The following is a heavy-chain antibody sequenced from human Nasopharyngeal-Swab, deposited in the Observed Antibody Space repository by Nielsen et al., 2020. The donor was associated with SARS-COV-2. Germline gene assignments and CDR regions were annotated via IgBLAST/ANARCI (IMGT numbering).Heavy chain of an antibody. CDR3: ARDYCGGDCFPDS. Sequence: SVNVSCKASGYTFTCYYIHWVRQAPGQGLEWMGRINPYSGGTNYAQKFQGRVTMTRDESIRTAYMELSRLRSDDTAVYSCARDYCGGDCFPDSWGQGTLVTVSS. J-gene: IGHJ4*02. D-gene: IGHD2-21*02. CDR1: GYTFTCYY. CDR2: INPYSGGT. V-gene: IGHV1-2*06.